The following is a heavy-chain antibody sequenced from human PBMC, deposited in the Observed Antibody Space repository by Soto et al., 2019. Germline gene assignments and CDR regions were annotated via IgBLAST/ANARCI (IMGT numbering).Heavy chain of an antibody. CDR3: ARTRNLDV. J-gene: IGHJ6*02. CDR1: GESLSGYY. D-gene: IGHD1-1*01. V-gene: IGHV4-34*01. CDR2: INYSGNT. Sequence: QVQLQQWGAGLLKPSETLSLTCAVYGESLSGYYGNWIRQSPGKGLEWIGEINYSGNTNYNPSLKSRVTISIDTSKYQFSLNINSVTAAVTAVYYCARTRNLDVWGQGTTVIVSS.